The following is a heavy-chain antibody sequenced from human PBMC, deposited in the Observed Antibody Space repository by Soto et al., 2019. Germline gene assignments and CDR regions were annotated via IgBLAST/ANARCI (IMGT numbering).Heavy chain of an antibody. Sequence: SLRLSCEASGFTFNSHTMHWVRQAPGMRPEWISSIRLSSSYTYYAESVNGRFTISRDTAKISLFLQMNILPVEDTAVYYCATPFFGQVIGVWGRGTRVTVSS. V-gene: IGHV3-21*01. CDR2: IRLSSSYT. CDR1: GFTFNSHT. D-gene: IGHD3-3*01. J-gene: IGHJ6*02. CDR3: ATPFFGQVIGV.